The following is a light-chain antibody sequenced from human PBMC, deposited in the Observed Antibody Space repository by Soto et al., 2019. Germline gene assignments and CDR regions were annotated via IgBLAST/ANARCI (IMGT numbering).Light chain of an antibody. CDR3: QQSYTAPYS. V-gene: IGKV1-39*01. J-gene: IGKJ2*03. CDR1: PTSSTY. Sequence: DIQLTQSPSSLSASVGDRVTITCRASPTSSTYLNWYQQKPGQAPKLLIYHASSLQIGVPSRFSGGGFGTDFTLTINTLQPEDFATYYCQQSYTAPYSFGQGTKLEI. CDR2: HAS.